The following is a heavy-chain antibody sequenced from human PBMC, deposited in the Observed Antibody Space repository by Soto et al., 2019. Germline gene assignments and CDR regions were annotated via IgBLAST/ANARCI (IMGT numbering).Heavy chain of an antibody. Sequence: ASVKVSCKASGYTFTSYDINWVRQATGQGLEWMGWMNPNSDNTGYAQKFQGRVTMTRNTSISTAYMELSSLRSEDTAVYYCARGAAERDEYFQHWGQGTLVTVSS. J-gene: IGHJ1*01. CDR2: MNPNSDNT. CDR1: GYTFTSYD. V-gene: IGHV1-8*01. CDR3: ARGAAERDEYFQH. D-gene: IGHD6-13*01.